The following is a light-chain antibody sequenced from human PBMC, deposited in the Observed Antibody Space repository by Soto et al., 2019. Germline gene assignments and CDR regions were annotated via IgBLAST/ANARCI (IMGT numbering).Light chain of an antibody. V-gene: IGLV2-14*01. Sequence: QSVLTQPASVSGSPGQSITISCTGTSSDVGGYNYVSWYQQHPGKAPKLMIYEVSYRPSGVSNRFSGSKSGSTASLTISGLQAEDEADYYCTSYTRSRNLLFGGGTKLTVL. J-gene: IGLJ2*01. CDR2: EVS. CDR1: SSDVGGYNY. CDR3: TSYTRSRNLL.